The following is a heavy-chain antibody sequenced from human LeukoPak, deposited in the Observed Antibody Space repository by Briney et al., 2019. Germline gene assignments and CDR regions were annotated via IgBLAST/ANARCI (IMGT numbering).Heavy chain of an antibody. CDR2: ISSSGSPR. D-gene: IGHD5-12*01. V-gene: IGHV3-48*01. CDR1: GFTFNSFS. CDR3: AKMVGYSGYDVGY. J-gene: IGHJ4*02. Sequence: GGSLRLSCEASGFTFNSFSMNWVRQAPGKGPEWISYISSSGSPRYYADSVKGRFTISRDNSKNTLYLQMNSLRAEDTAVYYCAKMVGYSGYDVGYWGQGTLVTVSS.